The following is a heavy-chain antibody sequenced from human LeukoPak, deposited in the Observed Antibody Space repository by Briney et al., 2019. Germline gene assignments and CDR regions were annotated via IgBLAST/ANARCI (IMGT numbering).Heavy chain of an antibody. CDR1: GGSISYYY. CDR2: IYYSGDT. V-gene: IGHV4-4*07. D-gene: IGHD5/OR15-5a*01. Sequence: SETLSLTCTVSGGSISYYYWRWIRQPAGEGVEWIGRIYYSGDTYYNRSLKSRLTLSVDTSNNQFSLKLASVTAADAAVYSCARESHYGGVYYEDYWGQGTLVTVSS. J-gene: IGHJ4*02. CDR3: ARESHYGGVYYEDY.